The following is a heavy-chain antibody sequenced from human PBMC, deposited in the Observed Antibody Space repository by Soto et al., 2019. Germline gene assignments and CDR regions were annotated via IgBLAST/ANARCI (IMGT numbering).Heavy chain of an antibody. Sequence: QVQLVESGGGVVQPGRSLRLSCAASGFTFSSYAMHWVRQAPGKGLERMAVMSYDGSNKYYADSVKGRFTISRDNSKNTLYLQMNSLRAEDTALYYCARDGGSYWGQGTLVIVSS. CDR3: ARDGGSY. D-gene: IGHD3-16*01. CDR2: MSYDGSNK. CDR1: GFTFSSYA. J-gene: IGHJ4*02. V-gene: IGHV3-30-3*01.